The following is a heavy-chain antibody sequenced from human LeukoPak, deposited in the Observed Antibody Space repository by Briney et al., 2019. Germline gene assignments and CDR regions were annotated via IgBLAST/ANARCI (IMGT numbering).Heavy chain of an antibody. CDR3: ARARIGRTPNFDY. V-gene: IGHV4-34*01. D-gene: IGHD2-15*01. CDR2: INHSGST. Sequence: SETLSLTCAVYGGSFSGYYWSWIRQPPGKGLEWIGEINHSGSTNYNPSLKSRVTISVDTSKNQFSLKLSPVTAADTAVYYCARARIGRTPNFDYWGQGTLVTVSS. CDR1: GGSFSGYY. J-gene: IGHJ4*02.